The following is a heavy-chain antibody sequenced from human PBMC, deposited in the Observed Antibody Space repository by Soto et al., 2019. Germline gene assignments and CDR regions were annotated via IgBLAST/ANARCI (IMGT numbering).Heavy chain of an antibody. CDR1: RFTFSSYS. CDR3: ARGIKRTDMYYYGSGSYSS. V-gene: IGHV3-21*01. Sequence: NPGGSLRLSCAASRFTFSSYSMNWVRQAPGKGLEWVSSISSSSSYIYYADSVKGRFTISRDNAKNSLYLQMNSLRAEDTAVYYCARGIKRTDMYYYGSGSYSSWGQGTLVTVSS. J-gene: IGHJ5*02. CDR2: ISSSSSYI. D-gene: IGHD3-10*01.